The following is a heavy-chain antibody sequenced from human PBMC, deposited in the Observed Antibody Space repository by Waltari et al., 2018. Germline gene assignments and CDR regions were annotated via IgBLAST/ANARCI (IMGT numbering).Heavy chain of an antibody. CDR1: GGSISSGSYY. Sequence: QVQLQESGPGLVKPSQTLSLTCTVSGGSISSGSYYWSWIRQPAGKGLEWSGRIYTSGSTNYNPSLKSRVTISVDTSKNQFSLKLSSVTAADTAVYYCARGRRLAAAVGYYYYYMDVWGKGTTVTVSS. D-gene: IGHD6-13*01. CDR2: IYTSGST. J-gene: IGHJ6*03. CDR3: ARGRRLAAAVGYYYYYMDV. V-gene: IGHV4-61*02.